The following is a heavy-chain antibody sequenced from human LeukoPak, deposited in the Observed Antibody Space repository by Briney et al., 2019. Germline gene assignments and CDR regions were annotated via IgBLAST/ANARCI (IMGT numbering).Heavy chain of an antibody. CDR3: ARDHLNSGYEPLRVYYPY. V-gene: IGHV1-18*01. CDR2: ISAYNGNT. CDR1: GYTFTSYG. Sequence: GASVKVSCKASGYTFTSYGISWVRQAPGQGLEWVGWISAYNGNTNYAQKLQGRVTMTTDTSTSTAYMELRSLRSDDTAVYYCARDHLNSGYEPLRVYYPYWGQGTLVTVSS. D-gene: IGHD5-12*01. J-gene: IGHJ4*02.